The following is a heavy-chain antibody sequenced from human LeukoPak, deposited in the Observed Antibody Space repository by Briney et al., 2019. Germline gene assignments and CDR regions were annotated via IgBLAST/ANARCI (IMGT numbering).Heavy chain of an antibody. V-gene: IGHV3-7*03. CDR1: GFTFSNYW. CDR2: THGSEK. J-gene: IGHJ4*02. D-gene: IGHD3-10*01. CDR3: ARETPYGSLTFDY. Sequence: PGGSLRLSCAASGFTFSNYWMSWVRQAPGKGLEWVANTHGSEKYYVDSVKGRFTISRDNAKNSLYLQLNSLRAEDAAVYYCARETPYGSLTFDYWGQGTLVTVSS.